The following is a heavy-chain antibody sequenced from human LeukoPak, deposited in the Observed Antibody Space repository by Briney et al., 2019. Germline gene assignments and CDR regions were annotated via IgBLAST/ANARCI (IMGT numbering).Heavy chain of an antibody. CDR3: ARVYGSSNYYYDRYYYYMDV. Sequence: PGGSLRLSCATSGFYFESYAMSWVRQAPGKGLEWVSGVSGSGASTYYADSGKGRFTISRDSSKNTLYLQLNSLRVEDTAVYYCARVYGSSNYYYDRYYYYMDVWGRGTTVTVSS. J-gene: IGHJ6*03. CDR1: GFYFESYA. V-gene: IGHV3-23*01. CDR2: VSGSGAST. D-gene: IGHD3-22*01.